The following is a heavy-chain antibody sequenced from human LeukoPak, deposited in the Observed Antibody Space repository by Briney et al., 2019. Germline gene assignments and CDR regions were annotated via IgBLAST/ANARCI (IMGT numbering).Heavy chain of an antibody. D-gene: IGHD2-15*01. J-gene: IGHJ4*02. Sequence: GGSLRLSCAASGFTFSNAWMSWVRQAPGKGLEWVGRIKSKTDAGTTDYAAPVKGRFTISRDDSKNTLYLQMNSLKTEDTAVYYCTTDYGYCSGGSCYGLDYWGQGTLVTVSS. CDR3: TTDYGYCSGGSCYGLDY. CDR1: GFTFSNAW. V-gene: IGHV3-15*01. CDR2: IKSKTDAGTT.